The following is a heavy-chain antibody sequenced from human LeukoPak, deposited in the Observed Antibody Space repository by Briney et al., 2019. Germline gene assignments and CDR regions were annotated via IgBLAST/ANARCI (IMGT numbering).Heavy chain of an antibody. CDR1: GGSISSYY. J-gene: IGHJ6*03. V-gene: IGHV4-59*01. CDR3: ARVSHPKDIVVVPAATAYYYYYMDV. D-gene: IGHD2-2*01. Sequence: SETLSLTCTVSGGSISSYYWSWIRQPPGKGLEWIGYIYYSGSTNYNPSLKSRVTISVDTSKNQFSLKLSSVTAADTAVYYCARVSHPKDIVVVPAATAYYYYYMDVWGKGTTVTISS. CDR2: IYYSGST.